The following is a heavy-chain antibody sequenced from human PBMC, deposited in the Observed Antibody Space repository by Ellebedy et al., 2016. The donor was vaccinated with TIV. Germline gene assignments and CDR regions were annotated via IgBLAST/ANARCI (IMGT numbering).Heavy chain of an antibody. CDR2: ITHSGST. CDR3: ARVVAVAGRSGVFDY. CDR1: DGSFSDYY. Sequence: MPSETLSLTCAVYDGSFSDYYWSLIRQPPGKGLEWIGEITHSGSTNYNPSLKSRVTISVDTSKNQFSLKLSSVTAADTAVYYCARVVAVAGRSGVFDYWGQGTLVTVSS. J-gene: IGHJ4*02. D-gene: IGHD6-19*01. V-gene: IGHV4-34*01.